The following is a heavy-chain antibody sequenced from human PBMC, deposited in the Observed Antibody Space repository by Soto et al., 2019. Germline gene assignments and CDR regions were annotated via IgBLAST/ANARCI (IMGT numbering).Heavy chain of an antibody. CDR2: IYYSGST. V-gene: IGHV4-30-4*02. CDR1: GGSISSGDYY. J-gene: IGHJ4*02. Sequence: SETLSLTCTVSGGSISSGDYYWSWIRQPPGKGLEWIGYIYYSGSTYYNPSLKSRVTISVDTSKNQFSLKLSSVTAADTAVYYCARASRPARMGPYLFDYWGQGTLVTVSS. CDR3: ARASRPARMGPYLFDY. D-gene: IGHD6-6*01.